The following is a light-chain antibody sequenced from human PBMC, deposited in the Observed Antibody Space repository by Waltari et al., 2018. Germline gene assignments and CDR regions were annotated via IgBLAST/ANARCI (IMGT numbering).Light chain of an antibody. V-gene: IGLV2-14*03. CDR3: SSYISSSPVV. Sequence: QSALTQPASVSGSPGQSITISCTGTSSDVGAYNYVSWYQQHPGKAPKLLLYDVTNRPSGGSNRFSGSKSGNTASLTISGLQAEDEADYYCSSYISSSPVVFGGGTKLTVL. CDR1: SSDVGAYNY. CDR2: DVT. J-gene: IGLJ2*01.